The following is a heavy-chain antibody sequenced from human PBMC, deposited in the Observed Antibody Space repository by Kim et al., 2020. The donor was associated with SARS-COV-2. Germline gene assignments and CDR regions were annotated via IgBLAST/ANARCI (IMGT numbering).Heavy chain of an antibody. Sequence: GGSLRLSCAVSGFTFSSYSMNWVRQAPGKGLEWVSSISSSSSYIYYADSVKGRFTISRDNAKNSLYLQMNSLRAEDTAVYYCARFHLYYYYYGMDVWGQGTTVTVSS. CDR1: GFTFSSYS. CDR3: ARFHLYYYYYGMDV. D-gene: IGHD3-3*02. J-gene: IGHJ6*02. V-gene: IGHV3-21*01. CDR2: ISSSSSYI.